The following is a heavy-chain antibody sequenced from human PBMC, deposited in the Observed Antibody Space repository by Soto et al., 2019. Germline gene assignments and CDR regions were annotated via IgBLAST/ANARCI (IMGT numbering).Heavy chain of an antibody. CDR2: IYYSGST. CDR3: ARELKGQGVVPAALDAFDI. D-gene: IGHD2-2*01. CDR1: GGSISSYY. Sequence: QVQLQESGPGLVKPSETLSLTCTVSGGSISSYYWSWIRQPPGKGLEWIGYIYYSGSTNYNPSLKSRVTISVDTSKNQFSLKLSSVPAADTAVYYCARELKGQGVVPAALDAFDIWGQGTMVTVSS. J-gene: IGHJ3*02. V-gene: IGHV4-59*01.